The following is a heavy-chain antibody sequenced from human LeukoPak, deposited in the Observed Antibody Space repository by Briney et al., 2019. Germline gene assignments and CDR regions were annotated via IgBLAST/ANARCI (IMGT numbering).Heavy chain of an antibody. CDR3: STSAAGGVFYI. Sequence: SETLSLTCTVSGGSISSYYWSWIRQPPGQGLEWIWYIYYSESTNYNPSPNSQVTISVETSKNQFPLNLSSVTAADTAAYYSSTSAAGGVFYIWRQDTMVSV. CDR2: IYYSEST. V-gene: IGHV4-59*08. D-gene: IGHD2-8*02. J-gene: IGHJ3*02. CDR1: GGSISSYY.